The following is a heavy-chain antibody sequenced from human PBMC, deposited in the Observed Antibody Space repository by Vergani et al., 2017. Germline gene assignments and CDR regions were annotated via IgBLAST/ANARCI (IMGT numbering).Heavy chain of an antibody. CDR2: IHPADSVT. V-gene: IGHV5-51*01. CDR1: GYSFTNYW. D-gene: IGHD3-22*01. CDR3: ARLYGRDSSGSKYFDY. J-gene: IGHJ4*02. Sequence: VQLVQSGAEVKKPGESLKLSCQISGYSFTNYWIGWVRQMPGKGLEWMGIIHPADSVTRYSPSIQGQVTISVDKSNSTAYLQRSSLRASDSAMYYFARLYGRDSSGSKYFDYWGQGTLVTVSS.